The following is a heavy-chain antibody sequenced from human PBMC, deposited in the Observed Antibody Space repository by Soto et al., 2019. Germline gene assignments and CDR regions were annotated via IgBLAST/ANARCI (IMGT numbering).Heavy chain of an antibody. CDR2: IRSKANSYAT. D-gene: IGHD3-9*01. Sequence: GGSLRLSCAASGFTFSGSAMHWVRQASGKGLEWVGRIRSKANSYATAYAASVKGRFTISRDDSKNTAYLQMNSLKTEDTAVYYCTRLLPIRYFDWSYGYFDLWGRGTLVTVSS. J-gene: IGHJ2*01. CDR3: TRLLPIRYFDWSYGYFDL. CDR1: GFTFSGSA. V-gene: IGHV3-73*01.